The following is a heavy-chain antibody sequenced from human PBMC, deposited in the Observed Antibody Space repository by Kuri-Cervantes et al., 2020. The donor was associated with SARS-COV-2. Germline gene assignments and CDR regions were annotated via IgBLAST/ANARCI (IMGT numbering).Heavy chain of an antibody. J-gene: IGHJ6*03. CDR3: ARGRRIAAAGRSLKYYYYMDV. Sequence: GESLKISCAASGFTFSSYWMHWVRQAPGKGLEWVAFIRYDGSNKYYADSVKGRFTISRDNSKNSLYLQMNSLRAEDTAVYYCARGRRIAAAGRSLKYYYYMDVWGKGTTVTVSS. CDR1: GFTFSSYW. V-gene: IGHV3-30*02. D-gene: IGHD6-13*01. CDR2: IRYDGSNK.